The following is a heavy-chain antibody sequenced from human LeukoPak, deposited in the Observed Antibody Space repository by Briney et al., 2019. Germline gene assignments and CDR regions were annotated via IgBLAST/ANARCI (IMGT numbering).Heavy chain of an antibody. CDR3: AKDFVVVPGNVNYFDY. CDR2: IYSGGST. CDR1: GFTVSSNY. J-gene: IGHJ4*02. D-gene: IGHD2-21*02. Sequence: GGSLRLSCAASGFTVSSNYMSWVRQAPGKGLEWVSVIYSGGSTYYADSVKGRFTISRDNAKNSLYLQMKSLRAEDTAVYYCAKDFVVVPGNVNYFDYWGQGTLVTVSS. V-gene: IGHV3-66*01.